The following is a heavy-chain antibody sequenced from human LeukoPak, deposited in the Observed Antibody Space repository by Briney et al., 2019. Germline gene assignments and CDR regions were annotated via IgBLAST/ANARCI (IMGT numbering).Heavy chain of an antibody. D-gene: IGHD3-16*01. J-gene: IGHJ5*02. Sequence: KPGGSLRLSCAASGFTFSSYAMSWVRQAPGEGLEWVSAISGSGGSTYYADSVKGRFTISRDNSKNTLYLQMNSLRAEDTGVYYCANRVAQHDSWGQGTLVTVSS. CDR3: ANRVAQHDS. V-gene: IGHV3-23*01. CDR1: GFTFSSYA. CDR2: ISGSGGST.